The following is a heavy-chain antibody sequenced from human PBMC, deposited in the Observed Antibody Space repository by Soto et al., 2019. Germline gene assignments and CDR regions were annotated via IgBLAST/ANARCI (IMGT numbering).Heavy chain of an antibody. D-gene: IGHD3-10*01. CDR3: ARLLWFGESYYSYGMDV. CDR2: IYYSGST. V-gene: IGHV4-59*01. Sequence: PSETLSLTCTVSGGSISSYYWSWIRQPPGKGLEWIGYIYYSGSTNYNPSLKSRVTISVDTSKNQFPLKLSSVTAADTAVYYCARLLWFGESYYSYGMDVWGQGTTVTVSS. CDR1: GGSISSYY. J-gene: IGHJ6*02.